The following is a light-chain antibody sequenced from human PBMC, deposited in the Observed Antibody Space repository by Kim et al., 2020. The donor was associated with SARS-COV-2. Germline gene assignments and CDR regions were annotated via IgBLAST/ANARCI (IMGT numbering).Light chain of an antibody. J-gene: IGLJ2*01. CDR1: KLGDKY. V-gene: IGLV3-1*01. CDR3: QAWDSSTVV. CDR2: QDS. Sequence: SYELTQPPSVSVSPGQTASITYSGDKLGDKYACWYKQKPGQSPVLVIYQDSKRPSGIPERFSGSNSGNTATLTISGTQAMDEADYYCQAWDSSTVVFGGGTQLTVL.